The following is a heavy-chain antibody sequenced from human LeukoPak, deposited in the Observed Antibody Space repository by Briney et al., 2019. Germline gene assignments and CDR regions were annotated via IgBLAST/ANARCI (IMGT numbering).Heavy chain of an antibody. Sequence: ASVTVSCKASGYIFTSYAMHWVRQAPGQRLEWMGWINAGSGNTKYSQKFQGRVTITRDTSASTAYMELSSLRSEDTAVYYCARTPRDDFRSGYYTDYYYYGMDVWGQGTTVTVSS. D-gene: IGHD3-3*01. J-gene: IGHJ6*02. CDR3: ARTPRDDFRSGYYTDYYYYGMDV. CDR1: GYIFTSYA. V-gene: IGHV1-3*01. CDR2: INAGSGNT.